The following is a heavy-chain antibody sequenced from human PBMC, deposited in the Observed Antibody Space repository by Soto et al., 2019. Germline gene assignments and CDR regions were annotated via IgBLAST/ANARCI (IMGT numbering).Heavy chain of an antibody. D-gene: IGHD5-18*01. CDR1: GGTFSSYA. Sequence: QVQLVQSGAEVKKPGSSVKVSCKASGGTFSSYAISWVRQAPGQGLEWMGGIIPIFGTANYAQKFQGRVTITADESTSTAYMGLSSLRSEDTAVYSCASPHGYGFSDPLAYYYYGMHVWGQGTTVTDSS. CDR3: ASPHGYGFSDPLAYYYYGMHV. V-gene: IGHV1-69*01. CDR2: IIPIFGTA. J-gene: IGHJ6*02.